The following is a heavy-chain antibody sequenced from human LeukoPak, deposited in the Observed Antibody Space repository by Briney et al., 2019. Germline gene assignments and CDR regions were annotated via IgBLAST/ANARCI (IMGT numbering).Heavy chain of an antibody. CDR1: GYSFTSNW. Sequence: GESLKISCKGSGYSFTSNWIAWVRQMPGKGLEWMGIIYPTDSTTRYSPSFQGQVTISADKSINTAYLQWSSLKASDTAMYYCARLRWELPNYYYYYGMDVWGQGTTVTVSS. CDR3: ARLRWELPNYYYYYGMDV. D-gene: IGHD1-26*01. J-gene: IGHJ6*02. CDR2: IYPTDSTT. V-gene: IGHV5-51*01.